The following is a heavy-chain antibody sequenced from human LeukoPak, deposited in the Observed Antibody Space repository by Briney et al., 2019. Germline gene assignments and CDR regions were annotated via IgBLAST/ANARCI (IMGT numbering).Heavy chain of an antibody. J-gene: IGHJ4*02. D-gene: IGHD3-22*01. CDR2: INPNSGGT. CDR1: GYTFTGYY. Sequence: ASVKVSCKASGYTFTGYYMHWVRQAPGQGLEWMGRINPNSGGTNYAQKFQGRVTMTRDTSISTAYTELSRLRSDDTAVYYCAREGIDSSGYYYSSFDYWGQGTLVTVSS. V-gene: IGHV1-2*06. CDR3: AREGIDSSGYYYSSFDY.